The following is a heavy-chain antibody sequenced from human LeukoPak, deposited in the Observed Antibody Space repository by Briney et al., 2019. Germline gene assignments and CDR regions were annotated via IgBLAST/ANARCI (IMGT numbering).Heavy chain of an antibody. J-gene: IGHJ3*02. D-gene: IGHD2-2*02. CDR3: ALFTDIVVVPAAIRVDAFDI. V-gene: IGHV1-46*01. Sequence: GASVKVSCKASGYTFTSYYMHWVRQAPGQGLERMGIINPSGGSTSYAQKFQGRVTMTRDTSTSTVYMELSSLRSEDTAVYYCALFTDIVVVPAAIRVDAFDIWGQGTMVTVSS. CDR2: INPSGGST. CDR1: GYTFTSYY.